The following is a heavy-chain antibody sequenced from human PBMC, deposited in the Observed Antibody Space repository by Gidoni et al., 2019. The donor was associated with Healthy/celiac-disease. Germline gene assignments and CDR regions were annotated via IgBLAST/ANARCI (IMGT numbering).Heavy chain of an antibody. CDR3: ARDPTVTYYYDSSGYSIDY. D-gene: IGHD3-22*01. CDR2: ISSSSSYI. Sequence: EVQLVESGGGLVKPGGSLRLSCAASGFTFSSYSMNWVRQAPGKGLEWVSSISSSSSYIYYADSVKGRFTISRDNAKNSLYLQMNSLRAEDTAVYYCARDPTVTYYYDSSGYSIDYWGQGTLVTVSS. CDR1: GFTFSSYS. V-gene: IGHV3-21*01. J-gene: IGHJ4*02.